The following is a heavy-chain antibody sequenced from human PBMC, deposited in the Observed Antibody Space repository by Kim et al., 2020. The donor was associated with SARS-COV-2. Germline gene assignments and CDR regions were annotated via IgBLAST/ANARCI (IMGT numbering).Heavy chain of an antibody. CDR3: ARDRIGYSGYDHVYYGMDV. CDR2: IYYSGST. D-gene: IGHD5-12*01. Sequence: SETLSLTCTVSGGSISSGGYYWSWIRQHPGKGLEWIGYIYYSGSTYYNPSLKSRVTISVDTPKNQFSLKLSSVTASHTAVYYCARDRIGYSGYDHVYYGMDVWGQGTTVTVSS. V-gene: IGHV4-31*03. CDR1: GGSISSGGYY. J-gene: IGHJ6*02.